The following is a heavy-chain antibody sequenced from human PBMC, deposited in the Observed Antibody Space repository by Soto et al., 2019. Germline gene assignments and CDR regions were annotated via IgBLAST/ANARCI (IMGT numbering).Heavy chain of an antibody. J-gene: IGHJ3*02. Sequence: GGSLRLSCAASGFTFSSYSMNWVRQAPGKGLEWVSSISSSSSYIYYADSVKGRFTISRDNAKNSLYLQMNSLRAEDTAVYYCAREDQAWVVRAFDIWGQGTMVTVSS. CDR2: ISSSSSYI. D-gene: IGHD6-19*01. V-gene: IGHV3-21*01. CDR1: GFTFSSYS. CDR3: AREDQAWVVRAFDI.